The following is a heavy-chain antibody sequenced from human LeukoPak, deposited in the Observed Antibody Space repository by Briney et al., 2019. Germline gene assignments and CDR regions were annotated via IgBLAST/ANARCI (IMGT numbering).Heavy chain of an antibody. CDR3: ARDLAYYYDSSGYHPLDY. V-gene: IGHV1-69*04. D-gene: IGHD3-22*01. J-gene: IGHJ4*02. Sequence: GASVKVSCKASGGTFSSYTISWVRQASGQGLEWMGRIIPILGIANYAQKFQGRVTITADKSTSTAYMELSSLRSEDTAVYYCARDLAYYYDSSGYHPLDYWGQGTLVTVSS. CDR2: IIPILGIA. CDR1: GGTFSSYT.